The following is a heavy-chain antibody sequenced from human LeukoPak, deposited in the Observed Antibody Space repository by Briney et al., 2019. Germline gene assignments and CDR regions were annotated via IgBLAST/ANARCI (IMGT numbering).Heavy chain of an antibody. CDR2: IYYSGST. J-gene: IGHJ3*02. V-gene: IGHV4-59*01. CDR1: GGSISSYY. CDR3: ARSDRLAYDILTGYAFDI. Sequence: PSETLSLTCTVSGGSISSYYWSWIRQPPGKGLEWIGYIYYSGSTNYNPSLKSRATISVDTSKNQFSLKLSSVTAADTAVYYCARSDRLAYDILTGYAFDIWGQGTMVTVSS. D-gene: IGHD3-9*01.